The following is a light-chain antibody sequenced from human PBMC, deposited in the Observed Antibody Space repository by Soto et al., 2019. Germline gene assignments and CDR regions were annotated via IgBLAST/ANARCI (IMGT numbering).Light chain of an antibody. CDR2: DAS. CDR3: QQYSNWPPIT. V-gene: IGKV3D-15*01. J-gene: IGKJ5*01. Sequence: EIEMTQSPATLSLAPGERATLSCRASQSVSSYLAWYQQKPGQAPRLLIYDASNRATGIPARFSGSGSGTDFTLTISSLQSEDFAVYYCQQYSNWPPITFGQGTRLEIK. CDR1: QSVSSY.